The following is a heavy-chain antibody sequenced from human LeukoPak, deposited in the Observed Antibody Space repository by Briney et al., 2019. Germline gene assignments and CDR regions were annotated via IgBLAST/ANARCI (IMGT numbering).Heavy chain of an antibody. D-gene: IGHD3-3*01. J-gene: IGHJ4*02. CDR2: IKLDENTA. Sequence: PGGSLRLSCAASGLSLTIYWMHWLRQVPGKGLVWVSRIKLDENTAYYADFVKGRFTISRDYAKTTVYVQMNSLRAEDSAVYYCARDRPFWNWGQGTLVTVSS. CDR3: ARDRPFWN. V-gene: IGHV3-74*01. CDR1: GLSLTIYW.